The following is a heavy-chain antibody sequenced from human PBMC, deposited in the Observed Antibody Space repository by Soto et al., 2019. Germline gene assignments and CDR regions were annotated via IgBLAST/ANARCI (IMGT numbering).Heavy chain of an antibody. V-gene: IGHV4-31*03. CDR3: ARAALYNRGHCWFDH. D-gene: IGHD3-10*01. Sequence: KTXETLSLTCIVAGYSINSSDHYWSWIRQRPGKGLEWMGYIFYVGSAYYNPSLESRVSMSVDTSRNQFSLKLTSVIAADTAVYYCARAALYNRGHCWFDHWGQGTLVTVSS. CDR1: GYSINSSDHY. CDR2: IFYVGSA. J-gene: IGHJ5*02.